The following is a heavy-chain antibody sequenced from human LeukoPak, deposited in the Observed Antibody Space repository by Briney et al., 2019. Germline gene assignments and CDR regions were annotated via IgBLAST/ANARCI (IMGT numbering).Heavy chain of an antibody. CDR2: ISSSSSYI. D-gene: IGHD6-19*01. Sequence: PGGSLRLSCAASGFIFSSYSMNWVRQAPGKGLGWVSSISSSSSYIYYADSVKGRFTIPRDNAKNSLYLQMNSLRAEDTAVYYCARYTTAGYSSGWYGPSFDYWGQGTLVTVSS. CDR1: GFIFSSYS. J-gene: IGHJ4*02. CDR3: ARYTTAGYSSGWYGPSFDY. V-gene: IGHV3-21*01.